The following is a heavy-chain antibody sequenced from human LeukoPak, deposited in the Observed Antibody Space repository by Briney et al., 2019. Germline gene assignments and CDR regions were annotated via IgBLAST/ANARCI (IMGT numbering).Heavy chain of an antibody. CDR3: AILQLERRPCYYGMDV. Sequence: GGSLRLSCAASGFTFSSYSMNWVRQAPGKGLEWVSSISSSSSYIYYADSVKGRFTISRDNAKNSLYLQMNSLRAEDTAVYYCAILQLERRPCYYGMDVWGKGTTVTVSS. CDR1: GFTFSSYS. J-gene: IGHJ6*04. D-gene: IGHD1-1*01. V-gene: IGHV3-21*01. CDR2: ISSSSSYI.